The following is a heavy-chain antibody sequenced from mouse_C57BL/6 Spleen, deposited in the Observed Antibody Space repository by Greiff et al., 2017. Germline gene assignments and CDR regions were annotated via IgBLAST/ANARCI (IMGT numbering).Heavy chain of an antibody. Sequence: VQLQQSGPELVKPGASVKISCKASGYTFTDYYMNWVKQSHGKSLEWIGDINPNNGGTSYNQKFKGKATLTVDKSSSTAYMELRSLTSEDSAVYYCARRELGPWVAYWGQGTLVTVSA. J-gene: IGHJ3*01. V-gene: IGHV1-26*01. CDR2: INPNNGGT. CDR3: ARRELGPWVAY. CDR1: GYTFTDYY. D-gene: IGHD4-1*01.